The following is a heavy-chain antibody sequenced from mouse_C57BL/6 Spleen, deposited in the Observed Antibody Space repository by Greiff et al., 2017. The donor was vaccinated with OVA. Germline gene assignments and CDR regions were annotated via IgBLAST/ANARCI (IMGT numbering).Heavy chain of an antibody. V-gene: IGHV1-81*01. CDR1: GYTFTSYG. Sequence: QVQLKQSGAELARPGASVKLSCKASGYTFTSYGISWVKQRTGQGLEWIGEIYPRSGNTYYNEKFKGKATLTADKSSSTAYMELRSLTSEDSAVYFCASGDGYGVAYWGQGTLVTVSA. CDR2: IYPRSGNT. D-gene: IGHD2-2*01. CDR3: ASGDGYGVAY. J-gene: IGHJ3*01.